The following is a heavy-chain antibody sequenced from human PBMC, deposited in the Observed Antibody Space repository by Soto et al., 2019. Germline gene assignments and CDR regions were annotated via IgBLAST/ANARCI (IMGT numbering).Heavy chain of an antibody. CDR2: INAGNGNT. CDR1: GYNFTSYA. CDR3: TIDPPRGWFHP. V-gene: IGHV1-3*01. Sequence: GASVKVSCKASGYNFTSYAMHWVGQAPGQSLEWMGWINAGNGNTKYSQKFQGRVTITRDTSASTAYMELSSLRSKDTAVYYCTIDPPRGWFHPRGQGTLVTVSS. J-gene: IGHJ5*02.